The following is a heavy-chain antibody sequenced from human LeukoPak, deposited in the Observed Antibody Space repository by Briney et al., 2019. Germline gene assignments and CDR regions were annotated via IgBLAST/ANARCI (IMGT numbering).Heavy chain of an antibody. J-gene: IGHJ5*02. CDR3: ARGHAKLNWFDP. CDR2: INPNTGGT. Sequence: ASVKVSCKASGYTFTGYYMHWVRQAPGQGLEWMGWINPNTGGTNYAQKFQGRVTMTRDTSISTAYMELSRLRSDDTAVYYCARGHAKLNWFDPWGQGTLVTVSS. V-gene: IGHV1-2*02. CDR1: GYTFTGYY.